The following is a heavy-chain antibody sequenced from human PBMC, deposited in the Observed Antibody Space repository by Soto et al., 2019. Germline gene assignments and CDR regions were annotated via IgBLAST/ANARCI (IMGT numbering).Heavy chain of an antibody. J-gene: IGHJ6*02. D-gene: IGHD1-7*01. CDR1: GFAVSSNY. CDR3: ARSRTGTTYGGMDV. V-gene: IGHV3-66*01. CDR2: IHSGGDT. Sequence: EVQLVESGGDLVQPGGSLRLSCAASGFAVSSNYMTWVRQAPGKGLEWVSVIHSGGDTHYADSVRGRFTISRDNSKNPMYPQMNSMMAEDTAVYYCARSRTGTTYGGMDVWGQGTTVTVSS.